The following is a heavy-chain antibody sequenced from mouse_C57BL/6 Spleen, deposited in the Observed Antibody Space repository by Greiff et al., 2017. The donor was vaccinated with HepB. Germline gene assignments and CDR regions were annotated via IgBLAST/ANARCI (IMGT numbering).Heavy chain of an antibody. V-gene: IGHV5-4*01. Sequence: EVQRVESGGGLVKPGGSLKLSCAASGFTFSSYAMSWVRQTPEKRLEWVATISDGGSYTYYPDNVKGRFTISRDNAKNNLYLQMSHLKSEDTAMYYCARDQDGSNDYWGQGTTLTVSS. J-gene: IGHJ2*01. CDR1: GFTFSSYA. D-gene: IGHD1-1*01. CDR3: ARDQDGSNDY. CDR2: ISDGGSYT.